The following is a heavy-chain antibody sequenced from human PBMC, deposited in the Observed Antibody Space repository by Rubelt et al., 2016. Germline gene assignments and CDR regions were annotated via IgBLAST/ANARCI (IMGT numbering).Heavy chain of an antibody. CDR1: GYSISSGYY. D-gene: IGHD3-10*01. V-gene: IGHV4-38-2*02. Sequence: QVQLQESGPGLVKPSETLSLTCTVSGYSISSGYYWGWIRQPPGKGLEWIGSIYHSGSTYYNPSLKSRVTISVDTSKNQFSLKLSSVTAADTAVYYCARGAMVRGVIIKYWGQGTLVTVSS. J-gene: IGHJ4*02. CDR2: IYHSGST. CDR3: ARGAMVRGVIIKY.